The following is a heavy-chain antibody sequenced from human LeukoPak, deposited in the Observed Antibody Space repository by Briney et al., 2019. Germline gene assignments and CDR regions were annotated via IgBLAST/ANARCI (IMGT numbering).Heavy chain of an antibody. V-gene: IGHV3-7*01. CDR2: IKPDGSGK. J-gene: IGHJ4*02. CDR3: SSRPVVLDLDC. D-gene: IGHD2-15*01. Sequence: GGSLRLSCAASGFAFSSYWMTWVRQAPGKGLEWVANIKPDGSGKTYVDSVKGRFTISRDNAKNSLYLQMRGLRVEDTAVYYCSSRPVVLDLDCWGQGTLVTVSS. CDR1: GFAFSSYW.